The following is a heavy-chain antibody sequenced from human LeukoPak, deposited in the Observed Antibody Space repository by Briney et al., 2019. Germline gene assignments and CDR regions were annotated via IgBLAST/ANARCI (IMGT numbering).Heavy chain of an antibody. J-gene: IGHJ4*02. CDR2: LYSGGST. CDR3: ASEYWSGYSTFDY. V-gene: IGHV3-53*01. D-gene: IGHD3-3*01. Sequence: PGGSLRLSCAVSGFTVSTKYMNWVRQAPGKGPEWVSVLYSGGSTYYADSVKGRFTISRDNSKNTLYLQMNNLRVEDTAVYYCASEYWSGYSTFDYWGQGTLVTVSS. CDR1: GFTVSTKY.